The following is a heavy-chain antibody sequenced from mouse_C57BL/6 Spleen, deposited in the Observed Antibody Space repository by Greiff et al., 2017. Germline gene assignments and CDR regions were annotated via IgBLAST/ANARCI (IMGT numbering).Heavy chain of an antibody. J-gene: IGHJ2*01. CDR3: ARSLYDGYYGDY. Sequence: QVQLQQSGPELVKPGASVKISCKASGYAFSSSWMNWVKQRPGKGLEWIGRIYPGDGDTNYNGKFKGKATLTAEKSSSTAYMQLSSLTSEDSAVYFCARSLYDGYYGDYWGQGTTLTVSS. CDR1: GYAFSSSW. V-gene: IGHV1-82*01. CDR2: IYPGDGDT. D-gene: IGHD2-3*01.